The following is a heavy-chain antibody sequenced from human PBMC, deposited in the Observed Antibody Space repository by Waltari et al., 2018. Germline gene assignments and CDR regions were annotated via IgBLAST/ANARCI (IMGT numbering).Heavy chain of an antibody. CDR3: AKVVQWLDY. Sequence: EVQLLESGGGLVQPGGSLRLSCAASGFTFSSYAMSWVRQAPGKGLGWGSVISGSGGSTYDADSVKGRLTISRDNSKNTLYLQMNSLRAEDTAVYYCAKVVQWLDYWGQGTLVTVSS. V-gene: IGHV3-23*01. D-gene: IGHD6-19*01. CDR2: ISGSGGST. CDR1: GFTFSSYA. J-gene: IGHJ4*02.